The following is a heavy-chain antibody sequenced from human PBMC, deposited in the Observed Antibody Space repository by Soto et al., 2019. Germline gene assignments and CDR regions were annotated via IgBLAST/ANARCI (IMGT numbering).Heavy chain of an antibody. CDR1: GGSISSGGYY. Sequence: QVQLQESGPGLVKPSQTLSLTCTVSGGSISSGGYYWSWIRQHPWKGLEWIGYIYYSGSTYYNPSLKSRVTISVDTSKNQFSLKLSSVTAADTAVYYCARDLEGWIFEGQGPMDVWGKGTTVTVSS. J-gene: IGHJ6*03. D-gene: IGHD3-3*01. CDR3: ARDLEGWIFEGQGPMDV. V-gene: IGHV4-31*03. CDR2: IYYSGST.